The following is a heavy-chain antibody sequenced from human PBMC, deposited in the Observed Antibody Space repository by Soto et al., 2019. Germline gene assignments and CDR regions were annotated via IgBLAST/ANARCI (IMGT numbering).Heavy chain of an antibody. J-gene: IGHJ6*03. D-gene: IGHD3-3*01. CDR2: MNPNSGNT. Sequence: ASVKVSCKASGYTFTSYDINWVRQATGQGLEWMGWMNPNSGNTGYAQKFQGRVTMTRNTSISTAYMELSSLRSEDTAVYYCARVSYYDFWSGSIPGYYYYYYYMDVWGKGTTVTVSS. V-gene: IGHV1-8*01. CDR1: GYTFTSYD. CDR3: ARVSYYDFWSGSIPGYYYYYYYMDV.